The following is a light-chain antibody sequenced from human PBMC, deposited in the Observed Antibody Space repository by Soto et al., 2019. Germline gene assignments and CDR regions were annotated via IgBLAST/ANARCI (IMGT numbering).Light chain of an antibody. V-gene: IGKV3-15*01. Sequence: EIVMTQSPATLSVSPGERATLSCRASQSVGSNLAWSQQKHGQAPRLLIYGASTRATGIPASFSGSGSGTDFTLTISSLQSEDFAVYYCPQYSNWPPLTFGGGTKVEIK. J-gene: IGKJ4*01. CDR2: GAS. CDR3: PQYSNWPPLT. CDR1: QSVGSN.